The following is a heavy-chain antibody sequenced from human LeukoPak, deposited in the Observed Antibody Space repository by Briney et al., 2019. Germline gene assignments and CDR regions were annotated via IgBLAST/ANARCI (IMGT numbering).Heavy chain of an antibody. CDR2: IYYSGST. CDR1: GGSISSYY. J-gene: IGHJ3*02. Sequence: LETLSLTCTVSGGSISSYYWSWIRQPPGKGLEWIGYIYYSGSTNYNPSLKSRVTISVDTSKNQFSLKLSSVTAADTAVYYCARGIADFWSRLGAFDIWGQGTMVTVSS. D-gene: IGHD3-3*01. V-gene: IGHV4-59*08. CDR3: ARGIADFWSRLGAFDI.